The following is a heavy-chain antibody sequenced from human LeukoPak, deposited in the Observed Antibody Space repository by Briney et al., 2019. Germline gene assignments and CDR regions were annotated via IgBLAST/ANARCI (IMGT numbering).Heavy chain of an antibody. D-gene: IGHD3-22*01. CDR1: GGTFSSYA. Sequence: GASVKVSCKASGGTFSSYAISWVRQAPGQRLEWMGRIIPIFGTANYAQKFQGRVTITTDESTSTAYMELSSLRSEDTAVYYCARVGHYYDSSGYYGPWGQGTLVTVSS. CDR2: IIPIFGTA. V-gene: IGHV1-69*05. J-gene: IGHJ4*02. CDR3: ARVGHYYDSSGYYGP.